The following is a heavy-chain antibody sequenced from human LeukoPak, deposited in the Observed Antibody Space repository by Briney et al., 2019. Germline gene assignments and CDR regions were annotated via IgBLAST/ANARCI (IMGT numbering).Heavy chain of an antibody. CDR1: GFTFSSYA. CDR2: ISGSGGST. J-gene: IGHJ4*02. D-gene: IGHD3-10*01. CDR3: ARDQGSGSSVDY. Sequence: GGSLRLSCAASGFTFSSYAMSWVRQAPGKGLEWVSAISGSGGSTYYADSVKGRFTISRDNAKNSLYLQMNSLRAEDTAVYYCARDQGSGSSVDYWGQGTLVTVSS. V-gene: IGHV3-23*01.